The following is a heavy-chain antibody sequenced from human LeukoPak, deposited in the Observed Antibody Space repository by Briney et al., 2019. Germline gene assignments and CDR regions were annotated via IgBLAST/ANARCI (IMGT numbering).Heavy chain of an antibody. CDR3: ARVVPREYCSSTSCYRRWFDP. CDR1: GGSISSGDYY. Sequence: SETLSLTCTVCGGSISSGDYYWSWIRQPPGKGLEWIGYIYYSGSTYYNPSLKSRVTISVDTSKNQFSLKLSSVTAADTAVYYCARVVPREYCSSTSCYRRWFDPWGQETLVTVSS. V-gene: IGHV4-30-4*08. J-gene: IGHJ5*02. D-gene: IGHD2-2*01. CDR2: IYYSGST.